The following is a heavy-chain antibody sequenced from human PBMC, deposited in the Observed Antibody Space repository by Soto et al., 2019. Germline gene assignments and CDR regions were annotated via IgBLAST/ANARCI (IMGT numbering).Heavy chain of an antibody. CDR1: GFTFSSYG. CDR3: AKVYAVAGTWDDY. V-gene: IGHV3-30*18. J-gene: IGHJ4*02. CDR2: ISYDGSNK. D-gene: IGHD6-19*01. Sequence: PGGSLRLSCAASGFTFSSYGMHWVRQAPGKGLEWVAVISYDGSNKYYADSVKGRFTISRDNSKNTLYLQMNSLRAEDTAVYYCAKVYAVAGTWDDYWGQGTLVTVSS.